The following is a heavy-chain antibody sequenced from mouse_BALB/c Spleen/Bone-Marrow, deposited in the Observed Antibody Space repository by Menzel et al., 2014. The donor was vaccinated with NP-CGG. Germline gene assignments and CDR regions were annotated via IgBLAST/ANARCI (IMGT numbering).Heavy chain of an antibody. CDR1: GFNIKDTY. J-gene: IGHJ1*01. Sequence: VQLQQSGAELVKPGASVKLSCSVSGFNIKDTYMHWVKQRPEQGLEWIGRIDPANGNTKYDPKFQDKATITADTSSNTVDLQLSSLTFEDTAVYYCARQEFAIYWYFDAWGAGTTVTVSS. D-gene: IGHD1-3*01. CDR2: IDPANGNT. V-gene: IGHV14-3*02. CDR3: ARQEFAIYWYFDA.